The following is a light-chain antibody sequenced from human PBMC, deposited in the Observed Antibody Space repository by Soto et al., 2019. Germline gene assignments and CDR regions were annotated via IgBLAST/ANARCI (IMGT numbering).Light chain of an antibody. J-gene: IGLJ1*01. CDR1: STDVGGYNY. CDR3: RSSTISSTPV. Sequence: QSALTQPASESGSPELSITISCTGTSTDVGGYNYVSWHQQHPGNAPKLMIYDVRNRPSGVSNRFNGSKSGNTASLTISGLQGEDEAAYYCRSSTISSTPVFGTATKVTVL. V-gene: IGLV2-14*01. CDR2: DVR.